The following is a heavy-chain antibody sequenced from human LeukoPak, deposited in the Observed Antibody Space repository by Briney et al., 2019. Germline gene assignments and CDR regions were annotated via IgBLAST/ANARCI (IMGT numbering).Heavy chain of an antibody. CDR1: GFTFSSYW. CDR2: IKQDGSEK. Sequence: GGSLRLSCAASGFTFSSYWMSWVRQAPGKGLEWVANIKQDGSEKYYVDSGKGRFTISRDNAKNSLYLQMNSLRAEDTAVYYCARGVGAAGEYYFDYWGQGTLVTVSS. J-gene: IGHJ4*02. CDR3: ARGVGAAGEYYFDY. V-gene: IGHV3-7*01. D-gene: IGHD1-26*01.